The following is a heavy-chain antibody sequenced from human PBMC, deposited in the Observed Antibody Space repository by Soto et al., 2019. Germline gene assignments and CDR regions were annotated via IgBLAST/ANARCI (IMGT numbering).Heavy chain of an antibody. D-gene: IGHD1-20*01. CDR2: ISGSGGST. Sequence: PGGSLRLSCAASGFTSSSYAMSWVRQAPGKGLEWVSAISGSGGSTYYADSVKGRFTISRDNSNNTLYLQMNSLRAEDTAVYYCAKQASYSTYKNYFDTWGQGTLVTVSS. V-gene: IGHV3-23*01. CDR1: GFTSSSYA. J-gene: IGHJ5*02. CDR3: AKQASYSTYKNYFDT.